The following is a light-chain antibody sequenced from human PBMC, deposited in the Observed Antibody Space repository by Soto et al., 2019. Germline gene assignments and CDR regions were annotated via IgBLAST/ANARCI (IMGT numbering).Light chain of an antibody. CDR3: SSYTAGGTS. J-gene: IGLJ1*01. V-gene: IGLV2-14*01. CDR1: SGDVGGYYY. CDR2: EVS. Sequence: QSVLGQPASVSGSPGQSITISCTGTSGDVGGYYYVSWYQQLPGKAPKLMISEVSNRPSGVSNRFSGSKSGNTASLTISGLQAEDEADYYCSSYTAGGTSFANGTKVTVL.